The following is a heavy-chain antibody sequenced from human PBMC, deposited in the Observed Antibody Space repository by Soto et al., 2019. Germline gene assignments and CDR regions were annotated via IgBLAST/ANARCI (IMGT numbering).Heavy chain of an antibody. D-gene: IGHD3-22*01. CDR1: GDSVSSGDYF. V-gene: IGHV4-61*08. J-gene: IGHJ4*02. Sequence: PLETLSLTCTASGDSVSSGDYFWSWIRQPPGKGLEWIAYIQASGNTNYSPSLNSRAYISIDASKNQFSLILTSVTAADTAIYYCMRTNSRGHWAAWYWGQGTLVTVSS. CDR3: MRTNSRGHWAAWY. CDR2: IQASGNT.